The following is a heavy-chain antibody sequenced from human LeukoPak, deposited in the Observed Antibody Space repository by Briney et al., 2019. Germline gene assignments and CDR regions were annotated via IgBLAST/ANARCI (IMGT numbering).Heavy chain of an antibody. J-gene: IGHJ6*03. V-gene: IGHV3-53*01. CDR1: GFTVSSNY. CDR2: IYSGGST. CDR3: ARAPTVTGSYYYYYMDV. D-gene: IGHD4-11*01. Sequence: GGSLRLSCAASGFTVSSNYMSWVRQAPGKGLEWVSVIYSGGSTYYADSVKGRFTISRDNSKNTLYLQMNSLRAEDTAMYYCARAPTVTGSYYYYYMDVWGKGTTVTVSS.